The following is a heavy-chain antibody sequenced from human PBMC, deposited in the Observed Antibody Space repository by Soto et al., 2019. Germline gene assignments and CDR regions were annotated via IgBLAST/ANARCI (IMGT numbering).Heavy chain of an antibody. Sequence: PGGSLRLSCAASGFTFSSYGMHWVRQAPGKGLEWVAVIWYDGSNKYYADSVKGRFTISRDNSKNTLYLQMNSLRAEDTAVYYCARDLGDYYDSSGYGLWWGQGTLVTVSS. D-gene: IGHD3-22*01. CDR2: IWYDGSNK. CDR1: GFTFSSYG. V-gene: IGHV3-33*01. J-gene: IGHJ4*02. CDR3: ARDLGDYYDSSGYGLW.